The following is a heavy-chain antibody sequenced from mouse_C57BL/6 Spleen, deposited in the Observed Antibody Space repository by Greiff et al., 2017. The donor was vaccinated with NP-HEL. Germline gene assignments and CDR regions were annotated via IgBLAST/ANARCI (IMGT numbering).Heavy chain of an antibody. D-gene: IGHD2-10*01. J-gene: IGHJ2*01. Sequence: QVQLQQSGAELVRPGASVTLSCKASGYTFTDYELHWVTHPPVHGLEWIGALDPETGGTAYNQKFKGTAILTADKSSITAYMELRSLTSEDSAVYYCTSPTAMGYWGQGTTLTVSS. V-gene: IGHV1-15*01. CDR2: LDPETGGT. CDR1: GYTFTDYE. CDR3: TSPTAMGY.